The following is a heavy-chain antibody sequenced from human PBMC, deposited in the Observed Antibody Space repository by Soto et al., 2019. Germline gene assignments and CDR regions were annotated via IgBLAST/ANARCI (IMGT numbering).Heavy chain of an antibody. Sequence: QVQLVQSGAEVKKPGASVKVSCKASGYTFTSYDITWVRQATGQGLEWMGWMKPNSGNTGYAQQFQGRVTMTRNISISTAYMELSSLRSEDTAVYYCAREKLDYFDYWGRGTLVTVSS. J-gene: IGHJ4*02. CDR3: AREKLDYFDY. CDR1: GYTFTSYD. V-gene: IGHV1-8*01. CDR2: MKPNSGNT.